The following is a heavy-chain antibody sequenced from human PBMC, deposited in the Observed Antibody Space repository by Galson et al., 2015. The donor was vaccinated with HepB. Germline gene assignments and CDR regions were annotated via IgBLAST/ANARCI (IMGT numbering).Heavy chain of an antibody. CDR2: INAGNGNT. CDR3: ARAVYYYGSGSYFWFDP. J-gene: IGHJ5*02. Sequence: SVKVSCKASGYTFTSYAMHWVRQAPGQRLEWMGWINAGNGNTKYSQKFQGRVTITRDTSASTAYMELSSLRSEDTAVYYCARAVYYYGSGSYFWFDPWGQGTLVTASS. CDR1: GYTFTSYA. D-gene: IGHD3-10*01. V-gene: IGHV1-3*01.